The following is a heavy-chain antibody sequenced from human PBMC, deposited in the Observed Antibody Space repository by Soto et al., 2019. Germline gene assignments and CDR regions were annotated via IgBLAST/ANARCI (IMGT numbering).Heavy chain of an antibody. CDR3: ARVGYGGNLFDY. V-gene: IGHV3-21*01. J-gene: IGHJ4*02. D-gene: IGHD4-17*01. CDR1: GFTFSSYS. CDR2: ISSSSSYI. Sequence: EVQLVESGGGLVKPGGSLRLSCEASGFTFSSYSMNWVRQAPGKGLEWVSSISSSSSYIYYADSVKGRFTISRDNAKNSLYLQMNSLRAEDTAVYYCARVGYGGNLFDYWGQGTLVTVSS.